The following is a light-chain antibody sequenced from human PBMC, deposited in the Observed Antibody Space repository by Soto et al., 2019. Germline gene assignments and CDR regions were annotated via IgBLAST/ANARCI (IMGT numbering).Light chain of an antibody. Sequence: EIVLTQSPATLSLSPGERATLSCRASQSVSSHLAWFQQRPGQAPRLLIYDASSRATGIPDRFSGSGSGTDFTLTISRLEPEDFAVYYCQQYGSSPLTFGGGTKVDIK. CDR2: DAS. J-gene: IGKJ4*01. CDR1: QSVSSH. V-gene: IGKV3-20*01. CDR3: QQYGSSPLT.